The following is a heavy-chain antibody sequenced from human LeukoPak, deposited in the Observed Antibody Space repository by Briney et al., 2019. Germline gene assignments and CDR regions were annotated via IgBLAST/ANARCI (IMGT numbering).Heavy chain of an antibody. Sequence: GGSLRLSRAASGFTFGDYAMHWVRQAPGKGLEWVSGISWNSGSIGYADSVKGRFTISRDNAKNSLYLQMNSLRAEDMALYYCARGDRFRYSYADYWGQGTLVTVSS. CDR1: GFTFGDYA. CDR2: ISWNSGSI. J-gene: IGHJ4*02. V-gene: IGHV3-9*03. D-gene: IGHD5-18*01. CDR3: ARGDRFRYSYADY.